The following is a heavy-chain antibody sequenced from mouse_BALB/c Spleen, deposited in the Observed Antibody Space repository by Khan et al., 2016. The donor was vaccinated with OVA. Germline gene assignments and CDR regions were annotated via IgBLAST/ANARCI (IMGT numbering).Heavy chain of an antibody. V-gene: IGHV14-3*02. CDR3: RISTINA. J-gene: IGHJ2*01. CDR1: GYNIKDIY. D-gene: IGHD2-4*01. Sequence: EVQLQQSGAELVKPAASLKLSCTASGYNIKDIYIHWVKQRPEKGLERIRRTDPANGNTKYDPKFQGKANITSDTSSNTAYLQLSSLTSEDTAVYYCRISTINAWGQGTTLTVSS. CDR2: TDPANGNT.